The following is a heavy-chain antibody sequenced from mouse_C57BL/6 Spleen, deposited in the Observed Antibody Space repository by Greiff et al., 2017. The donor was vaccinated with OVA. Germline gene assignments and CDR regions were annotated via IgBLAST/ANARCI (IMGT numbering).Heavy chain of an antibody. V-gene: IGHV14-4*01. Sequence: VQLQQSGAELVRPGASVKLSCTASGFNIKDDYMHWVKQRPEQGLEWIGWIDPENGDTEYASKFQGKATITADTSSNTAYLQLSSLTSEDTAVYYCTTSYGNPFAYWGQGTLVTVSA. CDR1: GFNIKDDY. CDR3: TTSYGNPFAY. J-gene: IGHJ3*01. D-gene: IGHD2-10*02. CDR2: IDPENGDT.